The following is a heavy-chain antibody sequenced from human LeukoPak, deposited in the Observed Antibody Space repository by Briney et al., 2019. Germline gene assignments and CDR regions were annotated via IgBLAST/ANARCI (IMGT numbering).Heavy chain of an antibody. Sequence: GGSLRLSCAASGXTFSSYWMSWVRQAPGKGLEWVANIKQDGSEKYYVDSVKGRFTISRDNAKNSLYLQMNSLRAEDTAVYYCARAEGGGGYLEYWGQGTLVTVSS. CDR1: GXTFSSYW. D-gene: IGHD3-22*01. V-gene: IGHV3-7*05. CDR2: IKQDGSEK. CDR3: ARAEGGGGYLEY. J-gene: IGHJ4*02.